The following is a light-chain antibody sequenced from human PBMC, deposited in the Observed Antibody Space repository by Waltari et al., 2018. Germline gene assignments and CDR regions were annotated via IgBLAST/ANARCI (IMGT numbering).Light chain of an antibody. CDR1: QSVSHSY. CDR2: GAS. V-gene: IGKV3-20*01. CDR3: QQYGSSPLT. Sequence: EIVLTQSPGTLSFSPGARVTFSCSASQSVSHSYLAWYQQKPGQAPRLLIYGASSRATGIPDRFGGSGSGTDFTLTISRLEPEDFAVYYCQQYGSSPLTFGGGTKVEIK. J-gene: IGKJ4*01.